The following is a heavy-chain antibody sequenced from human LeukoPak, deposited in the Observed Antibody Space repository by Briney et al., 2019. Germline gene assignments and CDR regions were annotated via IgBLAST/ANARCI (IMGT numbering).Heavy chain of an antibody. J-gene: IGHJ4*02. Sequence: SETLSLTCTVSGGSLSSSSYYWGWIRQPPGKGLEGIGSIYYSGSTYYNPSLKSRVTISVDTSKNQFSLKLSSVTAADTAVYYCASHRVGATAFYYFDYWGQGTLVTVSS. D-gene: IGHD1-26*01. V-gene: IGHV4-39*01. CDR3: ASHRVGATAFYYFDY. CDR1: GGSLSSSSYY. CDR2: IYYSGST.